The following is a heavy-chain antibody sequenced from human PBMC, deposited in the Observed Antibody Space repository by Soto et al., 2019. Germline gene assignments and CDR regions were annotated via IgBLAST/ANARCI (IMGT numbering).Heavy chain of an antibody. Sequence: QMQLVDSGGGEVQPGRSLRLSCAASGFTFRSYGIHWVRQAPGKGLEWVALIWFDGSKKYYVDSVKGRFAVSRDNSKNTLYLQMNSLRVEDTAVYYCARDRLVPYGYGMDVWGQGTTVTVSS. V-gene: IGHV3-33*01. CDR1: GFTFRSYG. D-gene: IGHD2-2*01. CDR2: IWFDGSKK. J-gene: IGHJ6*02. CDR3: ARDRLVPYGYGMDV.